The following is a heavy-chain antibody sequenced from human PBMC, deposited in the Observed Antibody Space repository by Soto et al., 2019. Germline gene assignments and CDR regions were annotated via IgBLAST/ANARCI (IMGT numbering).Heavy chain of an antibody. CDR3: ASSLYSSSWYMPFDY. V-gene: IGHV1-69*13. CDR1: GGTFSSYA. J-gene: IGHJ4*02. CDR2: IIPIFGTA. D-gene: IGHD6-13*01. Sequence: SVKVSCKASGGTFSSYAISWVRQAPGQGLGWMGGIIPIFGTANYAQKFQGRVAITADESTSTAYMELSSLRSEDTAVYYCASSLYSSSWYMPFDYWGQGTLVTVSS.